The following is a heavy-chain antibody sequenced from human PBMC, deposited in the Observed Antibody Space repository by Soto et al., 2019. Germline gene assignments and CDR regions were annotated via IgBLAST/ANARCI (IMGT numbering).Heavy chain of an antibody. Sequence: GVSLRLSCEGSGFTFSDYYISWIRQAPGKGLEWISYSSNSGTFSRYADSVKGRFSISRDNTKNLLYLQMNSLRAEDTAVYYCARSGDNYNRLDYWGQGTPVTVSS. J-gene: IGHJ4*02. D-gene: IGHD1-1*01. V-gene: IGHV3-11*06. CDR2: SSNSGTFS. CDR1: GFTFSDYY. CDR3: ARSGDNYNRLDY.